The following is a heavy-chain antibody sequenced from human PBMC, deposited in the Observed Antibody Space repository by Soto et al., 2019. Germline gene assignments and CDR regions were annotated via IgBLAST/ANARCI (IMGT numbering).Heavy chain of an antibody. CDR1: GFTFSSYG. CDR3: ARNYYSDSSGYPADY. CDR2: IWYDGSNK. Sequence: QVQLVESGGGVVQPGRSLRLSCAASGFTFSSYGMHWVRQAPGKGLEWVAVIWYDGSNKYYADSVKGRFTISRDNSKNTLYLQMNSLRAEDTAVYHCARNYYSDSSGYPADYWGQGTLVTVSS. V-gene: IGHV3-33*01. J-gene: IGHJ4*02. D-gene: IGHD3-22*01.